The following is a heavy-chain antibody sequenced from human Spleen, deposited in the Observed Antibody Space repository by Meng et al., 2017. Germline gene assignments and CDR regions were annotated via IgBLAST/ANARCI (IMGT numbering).Heavy chain of an antibody. Sequence: SETLSLTCTFSGGSISSSSYYWSWIRQPAGKGLEWIGRIHTSGYTNYNPSLQSRVTLSVDTSKNQFSLNLISVTAADTAVYYCAREGGGAVAGTNDYCGQGTLVTVSS. CDR1: GGSISSSSYY. J-gene: IGHJ4*02. V-gene: IGHV4-61*02. CDR2: IHTSGYT. CDR3: AREGGGAVAGTNDY. D-gene: IGHD6-19*01.